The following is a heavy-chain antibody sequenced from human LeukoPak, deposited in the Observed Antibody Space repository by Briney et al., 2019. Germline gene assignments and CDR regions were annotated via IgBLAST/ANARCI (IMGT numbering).Heavy chain of an antibody. CDR2: IYYSGST. CDR3: ARAYSSSWYGPFDY. Sequence: KPSETLSLTCTVSGGSISSSSYYWGWIRQPPGKGLEWIGSIYYSGSTYYNPSLKSRVTISVDTSKNQFSLKLSSVTAADTAVYYCARAYSSSWYGPFDYWGQGTLVTVSS. J-gene: IGHJ4*02. CDR1: GGSISSSSYY. D-gene: IGHD6-13*01. V-gene: IGHV4-39*07.